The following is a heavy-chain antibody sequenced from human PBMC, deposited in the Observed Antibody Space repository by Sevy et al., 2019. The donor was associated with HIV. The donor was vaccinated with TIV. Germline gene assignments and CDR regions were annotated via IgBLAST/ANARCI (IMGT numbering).Heavy chain of an antibody. V-gene: IGHV3-53*01. CDR2: TYSGGRT. CDR3: ARVLGRDSGYGMDV. Sequence: GGSLRLSCAASGFIVNSNYMSWVRQAPGKGLEWVSVTYSGGRTYTADSVKGRFTISRDNSKNTLYLQMNSLRAEDTAVDYCARVLGRDSGYGMDVWGQGTTVTVSS. J-gene: IGHJ6*02. CDR1: GFIVNSNY. D-gene: IGHD2-21*02.